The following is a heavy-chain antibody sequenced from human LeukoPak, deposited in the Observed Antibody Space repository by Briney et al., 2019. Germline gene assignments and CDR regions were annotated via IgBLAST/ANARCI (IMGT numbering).Heavy chain of an antibody. V-gene: IGHV4-61*01. CDR3: ARRVGTRDWYFDL. CDR2: VYYHGGT. D-gene: IGHD1-14*01. Sequence: SETLSLTCTVSGGSVSSGSYYWSWIRQPPGKGLEWIGYVYYHGGTNYNPSLKSRVTISVDTSKNQFSLKLTSVTAADTAEYYCARRVGTRDWYFDLWGRGTLVTVSS. J-gene: IGHJ2*01. CDR1: GGSVSSGSYY.